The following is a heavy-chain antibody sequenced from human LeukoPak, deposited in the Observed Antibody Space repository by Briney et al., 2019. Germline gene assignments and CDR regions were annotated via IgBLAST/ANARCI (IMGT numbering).Heavy chain of an antibody. CDR1: GFTFSGYA. Sequence: GGSLRLSCAASGFTFSGYAMSWVRQAPGKGLEWVSFITSGGTTIYYADSVKGRFTISRDNAKNSLYLQMSSLRAEDTAVYYCARANDYDNAFDIWGLGTMVTVSS. V-gene: IGHV3-48*03. J-gene: IGHJ3*02. D-gene: IGHD4-17*01. CDR3: ARANDYDNAFDI. CDR2: ITSGGTTI.